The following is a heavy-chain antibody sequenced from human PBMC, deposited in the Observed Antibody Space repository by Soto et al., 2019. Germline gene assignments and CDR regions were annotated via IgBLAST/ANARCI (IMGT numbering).Heavy chain of an antibody. V-gene: IGHV3-53*01. D-gene: IGHD2-21*02. CDR3: TRDGRGLGRLSLFEY. Sequence: GSLRLSCAASGFNVNSDYMNWVRQTPGKGLEWVASIYSGETTYYAASVRGRFTISSDKSKNTLYFQLSSLRIEDTAVYYCTRDGRGLGRLSLFEYWGQGVLVTVSS. CDR2: IYSGETT. CDR1: GFNVNSDY. J-gene: IGHJ4*02.